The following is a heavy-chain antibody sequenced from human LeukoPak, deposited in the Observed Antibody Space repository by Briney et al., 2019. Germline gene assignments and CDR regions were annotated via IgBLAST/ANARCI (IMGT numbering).Heavy chain of an antibody. Sequence: GSSVKVSCKTSGVTFNNSAISWVRQAPGQGLEWLGGIMPLFGTAGYAQKFQGRVTITKDESTRTVYLELTSLTSDDTAVYYCARDVHGDYGSGWFDPWGQGTLVSVSS. CDR1: GVTFNNSA. CDR3: ARDVHGDYGSGWFDP. J-gene: IGHJ5*02. CDR2: IMPLFGTA. D-gene: IGHD4-17*01. V-gene: IGHV1-69*05.